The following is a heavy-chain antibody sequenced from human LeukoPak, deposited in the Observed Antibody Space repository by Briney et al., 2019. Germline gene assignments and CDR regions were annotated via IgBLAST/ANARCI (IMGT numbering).Heavy chain of an antibody. V-gene: IGHV3-21*01. Sequence: PGGSLRLSCAASGFTFSSYSMNWVRQAPGKGLEWVSSISSSSSYIYYADSVKGRFTISRDNAKNSLYLQINSLRAKDTAVYYCARDRAYDSSGYYSFDYWGQGTLVTVSS. CDR2: ISSSSSYI. J-gene: IGHJ4*02. CDR3: ARDRAYDSSGYYSFDY. D-gene: IGHD3-22*01. CDR1: GFTFSSYS.